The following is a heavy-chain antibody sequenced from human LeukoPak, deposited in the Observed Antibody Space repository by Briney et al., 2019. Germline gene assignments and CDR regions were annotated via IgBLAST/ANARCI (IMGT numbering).Heavy chain of an antibody. CDR2: ISGSGSST. Sequence: GGSLRLSCAASGFTFSSYAMSWVRQAPGKGLEWVSAISGSGSSTYYADSVKGRFTISRDNSKNTLYLQMNSLRAEDTAVYYCALTATGQQLVPVDYWGQGTLVTVSS. CDR3: ALTATGQQLVPVDY. J-gene: IGHJ4*02. V-gene: IGHV3-23*01. D-gene: IGHD6-6*01. CDR1: GFTFSSYA.